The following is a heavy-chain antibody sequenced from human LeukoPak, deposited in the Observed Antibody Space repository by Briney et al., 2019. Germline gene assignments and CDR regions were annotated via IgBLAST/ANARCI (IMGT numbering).Heavy chain of an antibody. V-gene: IGHV4-34*01. J-gene: IGHJ5*02. CDR1: GGSFSGYY. D-gene: IGHD3-16*02. CDR2: INHSGST. Sequence: SETLSLTCAVYGGSFSGYYWSWIRQPPGKGLEWIGEINHSGSTNYNPSLKSRVTISVDTSKNQFSLKLSSVTAADTAVYYCAGCLVITFGGVIGLKNWFDPWGQGTLVTVSS. CDR3: AGCLVITFGGVIGLKNWFDP.